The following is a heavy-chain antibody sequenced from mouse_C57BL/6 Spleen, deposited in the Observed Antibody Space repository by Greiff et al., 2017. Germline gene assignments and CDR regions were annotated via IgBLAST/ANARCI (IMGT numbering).Heavy chain of an antibody. V-gene: IGHV5S21*01. CDR1: GFTFSSYA. CDR2: ISSGGDYI. J-gene: IGHJ1*03. Sequence: EVKVEESGEGLVKPGGSLKLSCAASGFTFSSYAMSWVRQTPEKRLEWVAYISSGGDYIYYADTVKGRFTISRDNARNTLYLQMSSLKSEDTAMYYCTRPGSSWYFDVLGTGTTVTVSS. CDR3: TRPGSSWYFDV. D-gene: IGHD1-1*01.